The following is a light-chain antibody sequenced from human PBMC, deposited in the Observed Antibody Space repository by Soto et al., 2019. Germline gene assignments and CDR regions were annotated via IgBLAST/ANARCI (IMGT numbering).Light chain of an antibody. CDR1: QSISSY. V-gene: IGKV1-39*01. J-gene: IGKJ5*01. CDR2: AAS. CDR3: QQAYSFPIT. Sequence: DIQMTQSPSSLSASVGDRVTITCRASQSISSYLNWYQQKPGKAPNLLIYAASTLQSGVPSRFSGSGSGTDFTLTISSLQPEDFATYYCQQAYSFPITFGRGTRLEI.